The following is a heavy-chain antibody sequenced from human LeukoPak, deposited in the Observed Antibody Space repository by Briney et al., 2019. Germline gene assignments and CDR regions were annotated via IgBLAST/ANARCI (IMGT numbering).Heavy chain of an antibody. J-gene: IGHJ6*03. CDR1: GFTFSSYA. V-gene: IGHV3-30*03. Sequence: GGSLRLSCAASGFTFSSYAMHWVRQAPGKGLEWVALISYDGSNKYYADSVKGRFTISRDNSKNTLYLQMNSLRAEDTAVYYCASHYYYMDVWGKGTTVTISS. CDR2: ISYDGSNK. CDR3: ASHYYYMDV.